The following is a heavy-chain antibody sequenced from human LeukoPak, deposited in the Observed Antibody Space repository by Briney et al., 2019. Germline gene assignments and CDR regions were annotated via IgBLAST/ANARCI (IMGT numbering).Heavy chain of an antibody. D-gene: IGHD1-26*01. Sequence: PSETLSLTCTVSGGSISSYYWSWIRQPPGKGLEWIGYIYYSGSTNYNPSLKSRVTISVDTSKNQFSLKLSSVTAADTAVYYCARGRGIVGATVDYWGQGTLVTVSS. V-gene: IGHV4-59*01. CDR1: GGSISSYY. J-gene: IGHJ4*02. CDR2: IYYSGST. CDR3: ARGRGIVGATVDY.